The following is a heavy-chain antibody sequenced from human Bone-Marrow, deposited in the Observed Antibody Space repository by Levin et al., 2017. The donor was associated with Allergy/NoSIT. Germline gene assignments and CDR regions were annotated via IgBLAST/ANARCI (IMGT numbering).Heavy chain of an antibody. V-gene: IGHV3-13*01. CDR3: ARYKYEYNALDI. CDR2: IGTAGDT. Sequence: KGLEWVSTIGTAGDTYYPDSVRGRFTISRENAKNSLYLQMNGLSAGDTAVYYCARYKYEYNALDIWGQGTMVTVSS. J-gene: IGHJ3*02. D-gene: IGHD2/OR15-2a*01.